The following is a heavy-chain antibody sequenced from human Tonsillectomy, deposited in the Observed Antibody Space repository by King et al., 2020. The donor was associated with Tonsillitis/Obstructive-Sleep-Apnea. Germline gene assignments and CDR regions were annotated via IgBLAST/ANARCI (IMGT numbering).Heavy chain of an antibody. Sequence: VQLVESGGGLVKPGGSLRLSCAASGFTFSDYYMSWIRQAPGKGLEWVSYISSSGSTIYYADYVKGRFTISRENAKNSLYLQMNSLRAKDTDVYYCAREGSTIFGVVNNWFDPWGQGTLVTVSS. D-gene: IGHD3-3*01. CDR1: GFTFSDYY. CDR2: ISSSGSTI. J-gene: IGHJ5*02. CDR3: AREGSTIFGVVNNWFDP. V-gene: IGHV3-11*01.